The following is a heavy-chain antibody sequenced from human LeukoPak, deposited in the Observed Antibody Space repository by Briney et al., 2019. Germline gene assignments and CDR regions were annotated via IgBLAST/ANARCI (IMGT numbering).Heavy chain of an antibody. Sequence: ASVTVSCKASGYTFTRYTMNWVRQAPGQGLEWMGWINTDTGRPMYAQDFTGRFVFSLDTSVSTAYLQISSLKAEDTAVYYCATYYDSSGYYYTFDYWGQGTLVTVSS. CDR2: INTDTGRP. J-gene: IGHJ4*02. CDR1: GYTFTRYT. D-gene: IGHD3-22*01. CDR3: ATYYDSSGYYYTFDY. V-gene: IGHV7-4-1*02.